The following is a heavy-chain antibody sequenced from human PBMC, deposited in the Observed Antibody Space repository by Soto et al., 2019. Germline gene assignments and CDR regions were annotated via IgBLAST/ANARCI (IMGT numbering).Heavy chain of an antibody. CDR1: GGTFSSYA. CDR3: ARDLGPTVTTMDAFDI. V-gene: IGHV1-69*01. D-gene: IGHD4-17*01. Sequence: QVQLVQSGAEVKKPGSSVKVSCKASGGTFSSYAVSWVRQAPGQGLEWMGGIIPIFGTANYAQKFQGSVTITTDESTSTAYMELSSLRSEDTAVYYFARDLGPTVTTMDAFDIWGQGTMVTVSS. CDR2: IIPIFGTA. J-gene: IGHJ3*02.